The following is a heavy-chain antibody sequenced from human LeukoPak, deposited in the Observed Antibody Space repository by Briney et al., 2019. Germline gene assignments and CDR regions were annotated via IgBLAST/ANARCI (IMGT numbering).Heavy chain of an antibody. J-gene: IGHJ4*02. V-gene: IGHV4-39*07. D-gene: IGHD2-15*01. CDR2: IYYDGST. Sequence: PSETLSLTRTVSGGSISSRSYYWGWIRQPPGKGLEWIGDIYYDGSTYYDPSLKSRATMSVDTSKNQFSLKLSSVTAADTAIYCARDRSRWDLLPFDYWGQGALATVSS. CDR1: GGSISSRSYY. CDR3: ARDRSRWDLLPFDY.